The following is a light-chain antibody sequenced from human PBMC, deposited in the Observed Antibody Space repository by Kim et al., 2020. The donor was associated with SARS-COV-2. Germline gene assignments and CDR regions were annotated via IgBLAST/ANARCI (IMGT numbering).Light chain of an antibody. CDR1: QSVLHSSNNKNN. CDR2: WAS. J-gene: IGKJ2*01. CDR3: QHYFATPYT. V-gene: IGKV4-1*01. Sequence: RATINCKSSQSVLHSSNNKNNLAWYQQKPGQPPKLLIYWASTRESGVPERFSGSGSGTDFTLTISSLQAEDVAVYYCQHYFATPYTFGQGTKLEIK.